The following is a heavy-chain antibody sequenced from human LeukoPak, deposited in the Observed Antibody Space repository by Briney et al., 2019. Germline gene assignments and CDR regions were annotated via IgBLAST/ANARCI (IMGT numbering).Heavy chain of an antibody. V-gene: IGHV4-34*01. CDR3: ARVSYGYDALDV. J-gene: IGHJ3*01. Sequence: SQTLSLNCALNSGSFSGYYWAWIPQPPGKGLEWIGEITDSGRTNYSPSLKSRVTISTDTSKNQFSLSLISVTAADTGVYYCARVSYGYDALDVWGQGTTVTVFS. D-gene: IGHD5-12*01. CDR2: ITDSGRT. CDR1: SGSFSGYY.